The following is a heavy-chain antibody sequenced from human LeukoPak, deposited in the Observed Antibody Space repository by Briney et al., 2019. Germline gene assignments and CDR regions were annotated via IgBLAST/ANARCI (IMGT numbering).Heavy chain of an antibody. Sequence: GESLKISCKGSGYSFTTYWITWVRQMPGKGLEWMGRIDPSDSYTNYSPSFQGHFTISADKSTSTAYLQWSSLKAPDTAMYYCRRQRRGWPLDFWGQGTLVTVSS. CDR2: IDPSDSYT. J-gene: IGHJ4*02. D-gene: IGHD6-19*01. V-gene: IGHV5-10-1*01. CDR3: RRQRRGWPLDF. CDR1: GYSFTTYW.